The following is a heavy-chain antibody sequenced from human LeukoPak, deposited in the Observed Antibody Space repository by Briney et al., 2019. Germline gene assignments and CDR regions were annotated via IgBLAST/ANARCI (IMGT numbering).Heavy chain of an antibody. V-gene: IGHV4-59*08. D-gene: IGHD4-17*01. J-gene: IGHJ2*01. CDR1: GGSISSYY. CDR3: ARTPRGDYGDFYWYFDL. CDR2: IYYSGST. Sequence: SSETLSLTCTVSGGSISSYYWSWIRQPPGKGLEWIGYIYYSGSTNYNPSLKSRVTISVDTSKNQFSLKLSSVTAADTAVYYCARTPRGDYGDFYWYFDLWGRGTLVTVSS.